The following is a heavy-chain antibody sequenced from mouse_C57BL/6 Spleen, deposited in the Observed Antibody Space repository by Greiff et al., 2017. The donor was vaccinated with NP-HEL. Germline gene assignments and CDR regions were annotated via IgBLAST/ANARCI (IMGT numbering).Heavy chain of an antibody. CDR2: INPNNGGT. D-gene: IGHD2-1*01. CDR1: GYTFTDYN. CDR3: ALYGNYVAWVAN. J-gene: IGHJ3*01. V-gene: IGHV1-22*01. Sequence: VQLKEPGPELVKPGASVKMSCKASGYTFTDYNMHWVKQSHGKSLEWIGYINPNNGGTSYNQKFKGKATLTVNKSSSTAYMELRSLTSDDSAVYYCALYGNYVAWVANWGQGTLVTVSA.